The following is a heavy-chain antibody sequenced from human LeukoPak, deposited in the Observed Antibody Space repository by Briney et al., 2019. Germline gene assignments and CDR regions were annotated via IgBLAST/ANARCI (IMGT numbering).Heavy chain of an antibody. D-gene: IGHD2-15*01. CDR3: ARILQAATLDY. Sequence: SETLCLTCTVSGGSISGYYWSWIRQPAGKGLEWIGRIHASGNTNYNPSLKSRVAMSVDTSKTQFSLKLSSVTAADTAVYYCARILQAATLDYWGQGTLVTVSS. CDR2: IHASGNT. J-gene: IGHJ4*02. CDR1: GGSISGYY. V-gene: IGHV4-4*07.